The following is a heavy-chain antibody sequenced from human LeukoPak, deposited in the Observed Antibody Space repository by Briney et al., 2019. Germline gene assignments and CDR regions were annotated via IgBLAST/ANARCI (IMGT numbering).Heavy chain of an antibody. J-gene: IGHJ6*02. D-gene: IGHD2-15*01. CDR2: IYYSGST. V-gene: IGHV4-59*01. Sequence: SETLSLTCTDSGGSISSYYWSWIRQPPGKGLEWIGYIYYSGSTNYNPSLKSRVTISVDTSKNQFSLKLSSVTAADTAVYYCARCPAEYRGYYYYYYGMDVWGQGTTVTVSS. CDR1: GGSISSYY. CDR3: ARCPAEYRGYYYYYYGMDV.